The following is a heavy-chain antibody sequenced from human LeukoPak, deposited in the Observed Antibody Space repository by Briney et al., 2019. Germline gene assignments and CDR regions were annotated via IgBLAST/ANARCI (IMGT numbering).Heavy chain of an antibody. CDR3: ARKPYQLLSFDY. J-gene: IGHJ4*02. Sequence: GRSLRLSCAASGFTFSSYGMHWVRQAPGKGLEWVAVIWYDGSNKYYADSVKGRFTISGDNSKNTLYLQMNSLRAEDTAVYYCARKPYQLLSFDYWGQGTLVTVSS. D-gene: IGHD2-2*01. V-gene: IGHV3-33*01. CDR1: GFTFSSYG. CDR2: IWYDGSNK.